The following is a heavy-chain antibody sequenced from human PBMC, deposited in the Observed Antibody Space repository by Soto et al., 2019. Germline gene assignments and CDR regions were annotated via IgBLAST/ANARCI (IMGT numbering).Heavy chain of an antibody. CDR1: GYTLTELS. V-gene: IGHV1-24*01. J-gene: IGHJ4*02. D-gene: IGHD4-17*01. Sequence: ASVKVSCKVSGYTLTELSIHWVRQAPGKGLEWMGGFDPEDGETIYAQKFQGRVTMTEDTSTDTAYMELSSLRSEDTAVYYCATVGYGDYVAHFDYWGQGTLVTVSS. CDR2: FDPEDGET. CDR3: ATVGYGDYVAHFDY.